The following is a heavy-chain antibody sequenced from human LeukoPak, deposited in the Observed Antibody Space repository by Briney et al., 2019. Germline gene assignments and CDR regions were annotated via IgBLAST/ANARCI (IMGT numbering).Heavy chain of an antibody. CDR3: ARHAGGIAASGTRPFDY. V-gene: IGHV4-39*01. CDR1: GDSIRSGTYS. D-gene: IGHD6-13*01. Sequence: SETLSLTCSVSGDSIRSGTYSWGWIRQPPGKGLEWIGSISYTGSTYYNPSLKSRVTISVDTSKNQFPLKMSSVTAADTAVHYCARHAGGIAASGTRPFDYWGQGTLVTVSS. CDR2: ISYTGST. J-gene: IGHJ4*02.